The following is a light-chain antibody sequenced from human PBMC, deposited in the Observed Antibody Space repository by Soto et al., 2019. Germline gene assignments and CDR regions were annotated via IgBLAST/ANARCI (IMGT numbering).Light chain of an antibody. CDR1: QSISNY. CDR3: QQSYTIPWT. CDR2: AAS. V-gene: IGKV1-39*01. Sequence: DLQMTQSPSSLSASVGDRVTITCRASQSISNYLNWFQHKPGKAPKLLIYAASSLQSGVPSRFSGSGSGTDFTLTISSLQPEDFATYYCQQSYTIPWTFGQGTKVEIK. J-gene: IGKJ1*01.